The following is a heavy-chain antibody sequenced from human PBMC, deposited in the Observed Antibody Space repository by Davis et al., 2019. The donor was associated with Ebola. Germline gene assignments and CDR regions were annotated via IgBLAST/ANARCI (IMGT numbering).Heavy chain of an antibody. Sequence: PGGSLRLSCAASGFTFSSYAMHWVRQAPGKGLEWVAVISYDGSNKYYADSVKGRFTISRGNSKNTLYLQMNSLRAEDTAVYYCARGSLFGVVIIGAFDIWGQGTMVAVSS. D-gene: IGHD3-3*02. CDR3: ARGSLFGVVIIGAFDI. CDR2: ISYDGSNK. CDR1: GFTFSSYA. V-gene: IGHV3-30-3*01. J-gene: IGHJ3*02.